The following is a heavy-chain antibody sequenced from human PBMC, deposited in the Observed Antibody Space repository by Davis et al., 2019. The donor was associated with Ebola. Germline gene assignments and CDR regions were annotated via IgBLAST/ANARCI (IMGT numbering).Heavy chain of an antibody. CDR3: ARGGEDDFWSGYYLIDY. V-gene: IGHV3-21*01. CDR2: ISSSSSYI. J-gene: IGHJ4*02. D-gene: IGHD3-3*01. Sequence: GGSLRLSCAGSGFTFSAYAMHWVRQAPGKGLEWVSSISSSSSYIYYADSVKGRFTISRDHAKNSLYLQMNSLRAEDTAVYYCARGGEDDFWSGYYLIDYWGQGTLVTVSS. CDR1: GFTFSAYA.